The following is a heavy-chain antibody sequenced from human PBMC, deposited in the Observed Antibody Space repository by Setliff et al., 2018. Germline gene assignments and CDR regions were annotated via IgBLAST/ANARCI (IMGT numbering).Heavy chain of an antibody. CDR1: GDSISSRNW. Sequence: SETLSLTCAVSGDSISSRNWWSWVRQPPGKVLEWIGEIYHSGSTNYNPSLKSRVTISVDKSKNQVSLRLSSVTAADTAVYYCATRKSSGRLYYMDVWGKGTTVTVSS. J-gene: IGHJ6*03. CDR3: ATRKSSGRLYYMDV. CDR2: IYHSGST. D-gene: IGHD1-26*01. V-gene: IGHV4-4*02.